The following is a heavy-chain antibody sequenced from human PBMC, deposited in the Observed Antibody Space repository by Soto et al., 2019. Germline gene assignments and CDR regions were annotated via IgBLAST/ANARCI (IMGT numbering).Heavy chain of an antibody. J-gene: IGHJ6*02. CDR1: GYTFTSYG. D-gene: IGHD6-19*01. V-gene: IGHV1-18*04. Sequence: GPSVKVSCKASGYTFTSYGISWVRQAPGQGLEWMGWISAYNGNTNYAQNLQGRVTMTRDTSTSTAYMELRSLRSDDTAVYYCASGIAVAGIYYYYGMDVWGQGTTVTVSS. CDR2: ISAYNGNT. CDR3: ASGIAVAGIYYYYGMDV.